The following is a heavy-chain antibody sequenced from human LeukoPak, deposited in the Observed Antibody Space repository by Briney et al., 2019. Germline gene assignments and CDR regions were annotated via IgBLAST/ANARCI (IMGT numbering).Heavy chain of an antibody. CDR1: GGSISSSTYY. D-gene: IGHD5-18*01. CDR2: IYYSGST. V-gene: IGHV4-39*07. Sequence: SETLSLTCTVSGGSISSSTYYWGWIRQPPGKGLEWIGSIYYSGSTYYNPSLKSRVTILVDMSKNQFSLKLSSVTAADTAVYYCAREWQLWPTPDAFDIWGQGTMVTVSP. J-gene: IGHJ3*02. CDR3: AREWQLWPTPDAFDI.